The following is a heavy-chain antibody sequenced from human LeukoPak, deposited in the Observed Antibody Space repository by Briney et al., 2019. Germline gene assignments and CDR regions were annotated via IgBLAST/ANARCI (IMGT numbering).Heavy chain of an antibody. J-gene: IGHJ4*02. CDR3: ARSCRDGYRDFDY. CDR2: IYPGDSDT. V-gene: IGHV5-51*01. D-gene: IGHD5-24*01. CDR1: GYSFTNYW. Sequence: NHGESLKISCKGSGYSFTNYWIGWVRQMPGKGLEWMGIIYPGDSDTRYSPSFQGQVTISADKSISTAYLQWSSLKASDTAMYYCARSCRDGYRDFDYWGQGTLVTVSS.